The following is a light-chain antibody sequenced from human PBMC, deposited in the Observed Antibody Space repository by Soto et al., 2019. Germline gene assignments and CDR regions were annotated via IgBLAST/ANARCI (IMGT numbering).Light chain of an antibody. CDR1: QSVLYIPTNKNY. J-gene: IGKJ4*01. CDR2: WAS. Sequence: DILMTQSPDSLVVSLGERATISCKSSQSVLYIPTNKNYLAWYQQKPGQPPKLLIYWASTRESGVPDRFSGSGSGTDFTLTISSLQAEDVAVYYCQQYFTTPRLGFGGGTKVEIK. V-gene: IGKV4-1*01. CDR3: QQYFTTPRLG.